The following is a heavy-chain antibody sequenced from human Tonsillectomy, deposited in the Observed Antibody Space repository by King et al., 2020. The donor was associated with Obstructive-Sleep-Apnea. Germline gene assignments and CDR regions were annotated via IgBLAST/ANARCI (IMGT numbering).Heavy chain of an antibody. J-gene: IGHJ4*02. CDR2: FSISLSTI. D-gene: IGHD2-21*02. CDR3: ARDLGVVTATLDY. CDR1: GFTFSSYS. Sequence: GQLVQSGGGFVQPGGSLRLSCAASGFTFSSYSINLGSQAPGKGVEWGSYFSISLSTIYYAESLKGRFTITRDNAKNALYLGMNSLRAEDTAVYYCARDLGVVTATLDYWGQGTLVTVSS. V-gene: IGHV3-48*04.